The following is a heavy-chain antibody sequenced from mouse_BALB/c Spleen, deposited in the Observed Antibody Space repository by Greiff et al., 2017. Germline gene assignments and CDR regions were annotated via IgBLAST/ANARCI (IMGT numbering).Heavy chain of an antibody. V-gene: IGHV1-7*01. Sequence: VQLQQSGAELAKPGASVKMSCKASGYTFTSYWMHWVKQRPGQGLEWIGYINPSTGYTEYNQKFKDKATLTADKSSSTAYMQLSSLTSEDSAVYFCARTGNYYVFDVWGAGTTVTVSS. CDR1: GYTFTSYW. CDR2: INPSTGYT. D-gene: IGHD2-1*01. CDR3: ARTGNYYVFDV. J-gene: IGHJ1*01.